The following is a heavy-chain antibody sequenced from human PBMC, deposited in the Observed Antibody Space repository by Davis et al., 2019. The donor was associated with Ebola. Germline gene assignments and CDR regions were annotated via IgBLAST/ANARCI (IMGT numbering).Heavy chain of an antibody. Sequence: GESLKISCAASGFSLSSYAMSWVRQAPGKGLEWVSAISGSGGTTYYADSVKGRFTISRDNSKNTLYLQMNSLRAEDTAVYYCARGVMRRYYDSSGPFGYWGQGTLVTVSS. CDR3: ARGVMRRYYDSSGPFGY. V-gene: IGHV3-23*01. CDR2: ISGSGGTT. D-gene: IGHD3-22*01. CDR1: GFSLSSYA. J-gene: IGHJ4*02.